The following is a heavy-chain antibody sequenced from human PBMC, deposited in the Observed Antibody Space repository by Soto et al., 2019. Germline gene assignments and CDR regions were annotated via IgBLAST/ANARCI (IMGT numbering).Heavy chain of an antibody. CDR2: INPNSGGT. CDR3: ARDNCTNGVCYAFGI. D-gene: IGHD2-8*01. Sequence: ASVKVSCKASGYTFTGYYMHWVRQAPGQGLEWMGWINPNSGGTNYAQKFQGWVTMTRDTSISTAYMELSRLRSDETAVYYCARDNCTNGVCYAFGIWGQGTMVTVSS. V-gene: IGHV1-2*04. J-gene: IGHJ3*02. CDR1: GYTFTGYY.